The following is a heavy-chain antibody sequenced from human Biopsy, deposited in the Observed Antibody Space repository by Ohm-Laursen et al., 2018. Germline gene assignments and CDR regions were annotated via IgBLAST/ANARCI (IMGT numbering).Heavy chain of an antibody. CDR3: ARDPLNGHKHFDY. Sequence: ASVKVSCNASSYTFTDYNIHWMRQAPGQGLEWLGYINCKAGATNYAQKFQGTVTMTRDTSISTAYLALGSLRSADTAIYYCARDPLNGHKHFDYWGQGSLVTVSS. CDR1: SYTFTDYN. J-gene: IGHJ4*02. CDR2: INCKAGAT. D-gene: IGHD2-8*01. V-gene: IGHV1-2*02.